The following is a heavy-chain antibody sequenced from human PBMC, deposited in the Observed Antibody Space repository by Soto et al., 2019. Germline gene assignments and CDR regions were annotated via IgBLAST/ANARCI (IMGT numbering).Heavy chain of an antibody. CDR2: ISYDGSNK. J-gene: IGHJ3*02. Sequence: GGSLRLSCAASGFTFSSYAMHWVRQAPGKGLEWVAVISYDGSNKYYADSVKGRFTISRDNSKNTLYLRMNSLRAEDTAVYYCARDSGSDAFDIWGQGTMVTVSS. D-gene: IGHD1-26*01. V-gene: IGHV3-30-3*01. CDR1: GFTFSSYA. CDR3: ARDSGSDAFDI.